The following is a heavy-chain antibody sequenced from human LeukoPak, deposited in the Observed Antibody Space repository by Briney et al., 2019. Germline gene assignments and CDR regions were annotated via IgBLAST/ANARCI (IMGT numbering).Heavy chain of an antibody. CDR3: AKEGGTGTRFDY. CDR1: GFTFSDYY. J-gene: IGHJ4*02. D-gene: IGHD1-7*01. Sequence: PGGSLRLSCAASGFTFSDYYMSWIRQAPGKGLEWVSYISSSGSTIYYADSVKGRFTISRDNSKNTLYLQMNSLRAEDTAVYYCAKEGGTGTRFDYWGQGTLVTVSS. V-gene: IGHV3-11*01. CDR2: ISSSGSTI.